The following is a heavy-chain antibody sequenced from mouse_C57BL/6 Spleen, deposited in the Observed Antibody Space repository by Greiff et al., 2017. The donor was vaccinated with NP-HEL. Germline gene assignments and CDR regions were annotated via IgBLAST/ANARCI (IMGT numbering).Heavy chain of an antibody. V-gene: IGHV1-64*01. CDR2: IHPNSGST. CDR3: ASAWGSTGYFDY. Sequence: QVQLQQPGAELVKPGASVKLSCKASGYTFTSYWMHWVKQRPGQGLEWIGMIHPNSGSTNYNEKFKSKATLTVDKSSSTAYMQLSSLTSEDSAVYYCASAWGSTGYFDYWGQGTTLTVSS. CDR1: GYTFTSYW. J-gene: IGHJ2*01.